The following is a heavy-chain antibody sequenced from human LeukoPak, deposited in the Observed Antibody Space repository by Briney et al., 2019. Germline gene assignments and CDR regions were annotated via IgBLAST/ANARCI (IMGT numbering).Heavy chain of an antibody. CDR1: GFTLDDYA. V-gene: IGHV3-9*01. J-gene: IGHJ4*02. D-gene: IGHD4-17*01. Sequence: GGSLRLSCAASGFTLDDYAMHWVRQAPGKGLEWVSGISWNSGNIGYADSVKGRFTISRDNAKNSLYLQMNSLRAEDTAVYYCARDNGAGDYWGQGTLVTVSS. CDR3: ARDNGAGDY. CDR2: ISWNSGNI.